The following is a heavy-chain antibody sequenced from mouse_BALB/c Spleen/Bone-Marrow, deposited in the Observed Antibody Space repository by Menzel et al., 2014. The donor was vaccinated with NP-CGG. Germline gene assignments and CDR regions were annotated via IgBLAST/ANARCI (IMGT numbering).Heavy chain of an antibody. Sequence: VQLQQSGAELVRPGASVTLSCKASGYTFTDYDMHWVKQTPVHGLEWIGAIDPETGGTAYNQKFKGKATLTADKSSSTAYMELRSLTSEDSAVYYCTRHWDYAMDYWGQGTSVTVSS. CDR3: TRHWDYAMDY. CDR2: IDPETGGT. J-gene: IGHJ4*01. V-gene: IGHV1-15*01. CDR1: GYTFTDYD. D-gene: IGHD4-1*01.